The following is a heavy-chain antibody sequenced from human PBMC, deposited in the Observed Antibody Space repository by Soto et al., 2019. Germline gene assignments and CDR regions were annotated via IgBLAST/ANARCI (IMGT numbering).Heavy chain of an antibody. V-gene: IGHV3-23*01. D-gene: IGHD2-2*01. Sequence: EVRLLESGGGLVQPGGSLRLSCAASGFAFSSYAMSWVRQAPGKGLEWVSAVSDTGGSTYYADSVKGRFTISRDNSKNTLYLQMNSLRAEDTAVYYCANGGRGYCSSTSCHFDYWGQGTLVTVSS. J-gene: IGHJ4*02. CDR1: GFAFSSYA. CDR2: VSDTGGST. CDR3: ANGGRGYCSSTSCHFDY.